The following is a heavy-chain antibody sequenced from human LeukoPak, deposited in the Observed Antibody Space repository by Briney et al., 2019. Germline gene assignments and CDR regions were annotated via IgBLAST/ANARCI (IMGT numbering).Heavy chain of an antibody. J-gene: IGHJ4*02. Sequence: ASVKVSCKASGYTFTDRYIYWVRQAPGQGFEWMGWINPNSDATNSAQKFQDRVTMTGDTSISTAYMELNSLRSDDTAVYYCARAGYYFDSVIYYRAFFDYWGQGTLVTVSS. V-gene: IGHV1-2*02. CDR3: ARAGYYFDSVIYYRAFFDY. CDR2: INPNSDAT. D-gene: IGHD3-22*01. CDR1: GYTFTDRY.